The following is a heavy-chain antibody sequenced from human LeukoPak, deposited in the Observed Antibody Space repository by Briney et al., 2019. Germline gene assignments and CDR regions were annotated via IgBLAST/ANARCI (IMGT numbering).Heavy chain of an antibody. CDR3: AREASGGYDILNGYFNSGFDI. J-gene: IGHJ3*02. V-gene: IGHV4-39*07. CDR1: GGSLITANFF. D-gene: IGHD3-9*01. CDR2: VYYSGKT. Sequence: PSETLSLTCAVSGGSLITANFFWGWIRQPPGKGLEWIGSVYYSGKTYYNPSLESRVSISVDTSKNQFSLRLTSVTAADTAVYYCAREASGGYDILNGYFNSGFDIWGQGTTVTASS.